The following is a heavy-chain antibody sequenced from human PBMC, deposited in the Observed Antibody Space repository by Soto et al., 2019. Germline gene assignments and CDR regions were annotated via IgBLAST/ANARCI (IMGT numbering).Heavy chain of an antibody. CDR1: GFTFSSYA. CDR3: AKDPRPYYYDSSGYYY. CDR2: ISGSGGST. Sequence: GGSLRLSCAASGFTFSSYAMSWVRQAPGKGLEWVSAISGSGGSTYYADSVKGRFTISRDNSKNTLYLQMNSLRAEDTAVYYGAKDPRPYYYDSSGYYYWGQGTLVTVSS. V-gene: IGHV3-23*01. D-gene: IGHD3-22*01. J-gene: IGHJ4*02.